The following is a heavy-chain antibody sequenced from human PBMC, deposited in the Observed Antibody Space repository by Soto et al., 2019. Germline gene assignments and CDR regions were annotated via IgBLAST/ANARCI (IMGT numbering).Heavy chain of an antibody. CDR2: ISYDGSNK. Sequence: GGSLRLSCAASGFTFSSYGMHWVRQAPGKGLEGVAVISYDGSNKYYADSVKGRFTISRDNSKNTLYLQMNSLRAEDTAVYYCANPSIAALYYFDYWGQGTLVTVSS. CDR3: ANPSIAALYYFDY. V-gene: IGHV3-30*18. D-gene: IGHD6-6*01. CDR1: GFTFSSYG. J-gene: IGHJ4*02.